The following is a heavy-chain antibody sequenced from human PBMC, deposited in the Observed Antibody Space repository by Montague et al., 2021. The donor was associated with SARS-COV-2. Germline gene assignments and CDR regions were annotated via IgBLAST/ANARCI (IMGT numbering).Heavy chain of an antibody. D-gene: IGHD6-13*01. J-gene: IGHJ6*02. Sequence: SETLSLTCTVSGGSISSSSYYWGWIRQPPGKGLGWIGSIDHSGSTYYNXSLKSRVTISVDTSKNQFSLKLRSVSAADTAVYYCARVGRQQLVRLSGMDVWGQGTTVTVSS. CDR1: GGSISSSSYY. V-gene: IGHV4-39*07. CDR2: IDHSGST. CDR3: ARVGRQQLVRLSGMDV.